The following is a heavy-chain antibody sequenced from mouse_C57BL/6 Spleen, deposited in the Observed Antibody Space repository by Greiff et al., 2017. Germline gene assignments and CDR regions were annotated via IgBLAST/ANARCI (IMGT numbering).Heavy chain of an antibody. D-gene: IGHD1-1*01. CDR1: GYAFSSYW. Sequence: QVQLKQSGAELVKPGASVKISCKASGYAFSSYWMNWVKQRPGKGLEWIGQIYPGDGDTNYNGKFKGKATLTADKSSSTAYMQLSSLTSEDSAVYYCARRGYYGSLYYAMDYWGQGTSVTVSS. CDR3: ARRGYYGSLYYAMDY. CDR2: IYPGDGDT. V-gene: IGHV1-80*01. J-gene: IGHJ4*01.